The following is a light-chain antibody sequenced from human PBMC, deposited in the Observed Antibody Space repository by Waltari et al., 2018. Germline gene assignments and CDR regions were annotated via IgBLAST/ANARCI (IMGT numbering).Light chain of an antibody. CDR1: QSISKW. J-gene: IGKJ4*01. CDR3: QQYNSYSLLS. CDR2: KAS. Sequence: DIQMTQSPSTLSASVGDRVIFSCRASQSISKWLAWYQQKPGKAPKLLIYKASTLESRVPSRFSGSGSGTEFTLTVSSLQPEDFATYYCQQYNSYSLLSFGGGTKVEIK. V-gene: IGKV1-5*03.